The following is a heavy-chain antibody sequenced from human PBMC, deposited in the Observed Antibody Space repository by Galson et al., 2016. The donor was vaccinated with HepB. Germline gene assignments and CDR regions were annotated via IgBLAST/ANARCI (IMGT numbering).Heavy chain of an antibody. V-gene: IGHV4-61*02. CDR1: GDSISSDGYY. Sequence: TLSLTCTVSGDSISSDGYYWSWIRQPAGKGLEWLGRIYTTGTTSYNPSLKSRIAVSLDTSKNQFFLKLTSVTAADTAVYFCTRADPYFYYGLDVWGKGTTVTVSS. CDR3: TRADPYFYYGLDV. CDR2: IYTTGTT. J-gene: IGHJ6*04.